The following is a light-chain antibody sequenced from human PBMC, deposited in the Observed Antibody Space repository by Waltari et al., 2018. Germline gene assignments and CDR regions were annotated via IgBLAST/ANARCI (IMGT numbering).Light chain of an antibody. J-gene: IGLJ2*01. Sequence: QSALTQPPSVSGYPGQSVTISCTGSSSDVGNYNRVSWYQQPPGTAPKIMIYEVSNRPSGVPDRFSGSKSGNTASLTISGLQAEDEADYYCSSYTRSNTLIFGGGTKVTVL. V-gene: IGLV2-18*02. CDR3: SSYTRSNTLI. CDR1: SSDVGNYNR. CDR2: EVS.